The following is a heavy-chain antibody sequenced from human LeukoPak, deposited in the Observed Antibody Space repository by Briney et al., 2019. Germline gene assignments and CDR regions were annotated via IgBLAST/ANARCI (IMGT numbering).Heavy chain of an antibody. CDR3: APIAVAGTN. D-gene: IGHD6-19*01. V-gene: IGHV3-53*01. CDR2: IYSDGST. Sequence: GGSLRLSCAAPGFIVSSNYLSWVRQAPGKGLEWVSIIYSDGSTFYADSVKGRFTISRDTSKNTLYLQMNSLRAEDTAVYYCAPIAVAGTNWGQGTLVTVSS. CDR1: GFIVSSNY. J-gene: IGHJ4*02.